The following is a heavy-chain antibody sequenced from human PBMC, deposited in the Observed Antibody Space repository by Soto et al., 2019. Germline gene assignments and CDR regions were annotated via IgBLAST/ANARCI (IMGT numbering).Heavy chain of an antibody. CDR1: GYTFTSYA. V-gene: IGHV1-3*01. D-gene: IGHD2-8*01. CDR2: INGYNGNT. CDR3: AKNGQPPYYYYGMDV. J-gene: IGHJ6*02. Sequence: ASVKVSCKASGYTFTSYAMHWVRQAPGQGLEWMGWINGYNGNTKYAQKFQGRVTTTIDTSTTTTYMELRSLTSDDTAVYYCAKNGQPPYYYYGMDVWGQGTTVTVSS.